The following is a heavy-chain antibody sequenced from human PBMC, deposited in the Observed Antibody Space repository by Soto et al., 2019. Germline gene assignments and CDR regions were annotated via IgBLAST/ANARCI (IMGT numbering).Heavy chain of an antibody. CDR3: ARDRDFDY. Sequence: GGSLRLSCAASGFTVSSYYMSWVRQAPGKGLEWVSVIYSGGSTYYDDSVKGRFTISRDNSKNTLYLQMNSVRAEDTAVYYCARDRDFDYWGQGTLVTVSS. CDR1: GFTVSSYY. CDR2: IYSGGST. V-gene: IGHV3-66*02. D-gene: IGHD3-22*01. J-gene: IGHJ4*02.